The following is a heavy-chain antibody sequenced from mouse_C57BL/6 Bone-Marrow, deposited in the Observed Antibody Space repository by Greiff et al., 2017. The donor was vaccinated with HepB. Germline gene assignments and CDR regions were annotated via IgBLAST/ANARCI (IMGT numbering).Heavy chain of an antibody. D-gene: IGHD1-1*01. V-gene: IGHV1-63*01. Sequence: QVQLQQSGAELVRPGTSVKMSCKASGYTFTNYWIGWAKQRPGHGLEWIGDIYPGGGYTNYNEKFKGKATLTADKSSSTAYMQFSSLTSEDSAIYDCARDGGSRSSYWYFDVWGTGTTVTVSS. CDR2: IYPGGGYT. CDR3: ARDGGSRSSYWYFDV. CDR1: GYTFTNYW. J-gene: IGHJ1*03.